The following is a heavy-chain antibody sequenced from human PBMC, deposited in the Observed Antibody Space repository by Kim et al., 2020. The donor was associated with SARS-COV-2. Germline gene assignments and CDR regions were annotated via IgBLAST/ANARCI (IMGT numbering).Heavy chain of an antibody. D-gene: IGHD3-10*01. V-gene: IGHV3-30*18. CDR2: ISSDGSHK. CDR3: AKGRPPSGSGGYEFDH. J-gene: IGHJ4*02. CDR1: GFNFNEYG. Sequence: GGSLRLSCAASGFNFNEYGMHWVRQAPGKGLEWVSAISSDGSHKSYGDFVKGRFTISRDNSKNTLHLQMNSLTTEDTAVYYCAKGRPPSGSGGYEFDHWGQGTLVTVSS.